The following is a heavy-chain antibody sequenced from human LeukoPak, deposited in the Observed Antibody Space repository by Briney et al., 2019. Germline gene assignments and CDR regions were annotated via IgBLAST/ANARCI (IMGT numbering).Heavy chain of an antibody. CDR2: IYHSGST. Sequence: SKTLSLTCVVSGYSISSGYYWGWIRQPPGKGLEWIGSIYHSGSTYYNPSLKSRVTISVDTSKNQFSLKLSSVTAADTAVYYCGRARREMVDYWGQGTLVTVSS. V-gene: IGHV4-38-2*01. D-gene: IGHD5-24*01. CDR3: GRARREMVDY. CDR1: GYSISSGYY. J-gene: IGHJ4*02.